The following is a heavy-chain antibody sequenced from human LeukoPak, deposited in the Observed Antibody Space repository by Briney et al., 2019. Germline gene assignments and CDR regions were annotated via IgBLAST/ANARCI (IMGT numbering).Heavy chain of an antibody. D-gene: IGHD2-2*01. Sequence: GASVKVSCKASGYTFTSYGISWVRQAPGQGLEWMGGIIPIFGTANYAQKFQGRVTITADESTSTAYMELSSLRSEDTAVYYCARAEGIVVVPAAAPFDYWGQGTLVTVSS. CDR1: GYTFTSYG. J-gene: IGHJ4*02. CDR3: ARAEGIVVVPAAAPFDY. V-gene: IGHV1-69*13. CDR2: IIPIFGTA.